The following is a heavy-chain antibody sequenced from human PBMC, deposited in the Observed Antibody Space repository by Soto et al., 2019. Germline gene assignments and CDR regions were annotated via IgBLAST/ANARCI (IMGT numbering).Heavy chain of an antibody. V-gene: IGHV3-48*02. Sequence: GGSLRLSCAASGFTFSSYSMNWVRQAPGKGLEWVSYISSSSSTIYYADSVKGRFTISRDNAKNSLYLQMNSLRDEDTAVYYCARDSRGYDFWSGYYTGYYYGMDVWGQGTTVTVSS. D-gene: IGHD3-3*01. CDR3: ARDSRGYDFWSGYYTGYYYGMDV. CDR1: GFTFSSYS. CDR2: ISSSSSTI. J-gene: IGHJ6*02.